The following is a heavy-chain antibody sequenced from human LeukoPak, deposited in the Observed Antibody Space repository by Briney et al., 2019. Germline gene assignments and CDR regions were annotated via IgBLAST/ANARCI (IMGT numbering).Heavy chain of an antibody. CDR1: GYTFTGYY. Sequence: ASVKVSCKASGYTFTGYYMHWVRQAPGQGLEWMGWINPNSGGTNYAQKFQGRVTMTRDTSISTAYMELSRLRSDDTAVYSCAIYGEVGAPSLYYWGQGTLVTVSS. D-gene: IGHD3-10*01. CDR3: AIYGEVGAPSLYY. CDR2: INPNSGGT. V-gene: IGHV1-2*02. J-gene: IGHJ4*02.